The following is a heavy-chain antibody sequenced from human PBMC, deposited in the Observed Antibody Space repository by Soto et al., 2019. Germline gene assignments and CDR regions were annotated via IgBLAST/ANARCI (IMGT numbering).Heavy chain of an antibody. CDR1: GYTFTSYG. CDR2: ISAYNGNT. D-gene: IGHD6-6*01. J-gene: IGHJ6*02. V-gene: IGHV1-18*01. Sequence: GASVKVSCKASGYTFTSYGISWVRQAPGQGLEWMGWISAYNGNTNHAQKLQGRVTMTTDTSTSTAYMELRSLRSDDTAVYYCAGGQQLVLPRYYCYYGMDVWGQGTTVTVSS. CDR3: AGGQQLVLPRYYCYYGMDV.